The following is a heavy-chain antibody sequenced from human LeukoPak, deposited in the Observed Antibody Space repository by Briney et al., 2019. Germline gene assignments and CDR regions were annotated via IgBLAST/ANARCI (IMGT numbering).Heavy chain of an antibody. CDR2: INHSGST. J-gene: IGHJ4*02. D-gene: IGHD2-15*01. V-gene: IGHV4-34*01. CDR3: ARGYCSGGSCYSGMCFDY. CDR1: GGSFSGYY. Sequence: SETLSLTCALYGGSFSGYYWSWIRQPPGKGLEWIGEINHSGSTNYNPSLKSRVTISVDTSKNQFSLKLSSVTAADTAVYYCARGYCSGGSCYSGMCFDYWGQGTLVTVSS.